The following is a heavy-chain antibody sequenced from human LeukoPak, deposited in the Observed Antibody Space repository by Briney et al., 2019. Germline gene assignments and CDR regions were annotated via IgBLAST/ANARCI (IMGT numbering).Heavy chain of an antibody. CDR1: GFTVSSNY. Sequence: PGGSPRLSCAASGFTVSSNYMSWVRQAPGKGLEWVSVIYSGGSTYYADSVKGRFTISRDNSKNTLYLQMNSLRAEDTAVYYCARDSSTPLDAFDIWGQGTMVTVSS. CDR2: IYSGGST. D-gene: IGHD6-13*01. CDR3: ARDSSTPLDAFDI. V-gene: IGHV3-53*01. J-gene: IGHJ3*02.